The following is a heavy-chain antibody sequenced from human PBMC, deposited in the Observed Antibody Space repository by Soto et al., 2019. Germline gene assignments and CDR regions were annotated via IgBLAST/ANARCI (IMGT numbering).Heavy chain of an antibody. Sequence: QVQLQESGPGLVKPSETLSLTCTVSGGSISSYYWSWIRQPPGKGLEWIGYIYYSGSTNYNPSLKSRVTISVDTSKNQFSLKLSSVTAADTAVYYCARVPAYYYGSGSPMDVWGKGTTVTVSS. V-gene: IGHV4-59*01. CDR1: GGSISSYY. CDR3: ARVPAYYYGSGSPMDV. CDR2: IYYSGST. J-gene: IGHJ6*03. D-gene: IGHD3-10*01.